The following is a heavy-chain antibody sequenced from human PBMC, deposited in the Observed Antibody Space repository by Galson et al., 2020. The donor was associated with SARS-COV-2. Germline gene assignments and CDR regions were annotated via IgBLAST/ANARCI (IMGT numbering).Heavy chain of an antibody. D-gene: IGHD3-10*01. Sequence: GEYLKISCAASGFTFDKYVMNWVRQAPAKGLEWVSSISGSAGSTYYADSVKGRFTISRDNSKNTLDLEMNSLRVEDTAVYYCAKVAMVRGIIFYYYGMDVWGQGTTVTVSS. CDR3: AKVAMVRGIIFYYYGMDV. CDR1: GFTFDKYV. J-gene: IGHJ6*02. V-gene: IGHV3-23*01. CDR2: ISGSAGST.